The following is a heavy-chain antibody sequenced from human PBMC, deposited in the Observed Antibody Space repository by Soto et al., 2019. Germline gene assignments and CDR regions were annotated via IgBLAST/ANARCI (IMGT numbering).Heavy chain of an antibody. CDR2: INHSGST. J-gene: IGHJ6*02. V-gene: IGHV4-34*01. Sequence: PSETLSLTCAVYGGSFSGYYWSWIRQPPGKGLEWIGEINHSGSTNYNPSLKSRVTISVDTSKNQFSLKLSSVTAADTAVYYCARGRDYYGSGSYYYYGMDVWGQGTTVTVS. CDR3: ARGRDYYGSGSYYYYGMDV. D-gene: IGHD3-10*01. CDR1: GGSFSGYY.